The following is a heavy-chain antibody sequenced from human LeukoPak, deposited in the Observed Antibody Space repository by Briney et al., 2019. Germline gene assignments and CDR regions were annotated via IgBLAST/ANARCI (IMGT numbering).Heavy chain of an antibody. Sequence: GGSLRLSCAASGFTFSDYYMSWIRQAPGKGLEWVSYISSSGRTVYYADSVKGRFTISRDNAKNSLYLQMNSLRAEDTAVYSCARDITMTVDDYWGQGTLVTVSS. V-gene: IGHV3-11*01. CDR3: ARDITMTVDDY. D-gene: IGHD3-22*01. CDR2: ISSSGRTV. CDR1: GFTFSDYY. J-gene: IGHJ4*02.